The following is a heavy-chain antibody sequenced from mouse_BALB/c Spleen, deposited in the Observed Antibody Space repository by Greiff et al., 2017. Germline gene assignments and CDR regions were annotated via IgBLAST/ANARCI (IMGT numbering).Heavy chain of an antibody. CDR2: IDPENGNT. CDR1: GFNIKDYY. Sequence: EVKLQESGAELVRPGALVKLSCKASGFNIKDYYMHWVKQRPEQGLEWIGWIDPENGNTIYDPKFQGKASITADTSSNTAYLQLSSLTSEDTAVYYCARSPPTGSSLDYWGQGTTLTVSS. V-gene: IGHV14-1*02. CDR3: ARSPPTGSSLDY. J-gene: IGHJ2*01. D-gene: IGHD1-1*01.